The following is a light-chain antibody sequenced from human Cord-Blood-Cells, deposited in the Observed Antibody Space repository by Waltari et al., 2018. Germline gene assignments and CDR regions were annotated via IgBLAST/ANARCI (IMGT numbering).Light chain of an antibody. CDR3: ISRDSSGNHWV. Sequence: SSELTQDPAVSVALGQTVRITCQGDSLRSYYASWYQQKPEQAPILVIYGKNNRPSGIPDLFSGSSTGNTASLTITGAHAEDEAYYHCISRDSSGNHWVFCGETKLTVL. CDR2: GKN. V-gene: IGLV3-19*01. CDR1: SLRSYY. J-gene: IGLJ3*02.